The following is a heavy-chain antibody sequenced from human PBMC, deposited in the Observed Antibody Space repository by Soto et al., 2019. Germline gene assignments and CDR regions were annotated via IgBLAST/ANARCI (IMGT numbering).Heavy chain of an antibody. V-gene: IGHV1-69*06. CDR2: IIPIFGTA. J-gene: IGHJ6*02. CDR3: ARGEGYSVSSHSYYYYYGMDV. CDR1: GGTFSSYA. Sequence: QVQLVQSGAEVKKPGSSVKVSCKASGGTFSSYAISWVRQAPGQGLEWMGGIIPIFGTANYAQKFQGRVTITADKSTSTAYMELSSLRSEDTAVYYCARGEGYSVSSHSYYYYYGMDVWGQGTTVTVSS. D-gene: IGHD5-12*01.